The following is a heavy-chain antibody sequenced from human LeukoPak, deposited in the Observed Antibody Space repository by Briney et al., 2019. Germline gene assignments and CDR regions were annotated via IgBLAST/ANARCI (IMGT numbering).Heavy chain of an antibody. CDR1: GFPFSTYA. D-gene: IGHD4-17*01. CDR2: IRGSDGST. J-gene: IGHJ4*02. CDR3: AKDVYGDYGGLDY. Sequence: QPGGSLRLSCAASGFPFSTYAMSWVRRAPGKGLEWVSSIRGSDGSTYYADSVKGRFAISRDNSKNTLYLQMNSLRAEDTAVYYCAKDVYGDYGGLDYWGQGTLVTVSS. V-gene: IGHV3-23*01.